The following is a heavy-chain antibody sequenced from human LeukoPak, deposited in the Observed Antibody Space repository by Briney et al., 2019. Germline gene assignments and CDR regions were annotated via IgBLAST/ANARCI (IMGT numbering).Heavy chain of an antibody. CDR3: ARADSVPAGDYHYWYMDV. V-gene: IGHV1-2*02. J-gene: IGHJ6*03. Sequence: ASVKVSCKASGFTLTDYIHWARQDPSQGLQWMGWIKPNSGDTDYAQKFQGRVTMTRDTSISTVYIELSSLRSDDTAVYYCARADSVPAGDYHYWYMDVWGKGTTVTVSS. CDR1: GFTLTDY. CDR2: IKPNSGDT. D-gene: IGHD2-2*01.